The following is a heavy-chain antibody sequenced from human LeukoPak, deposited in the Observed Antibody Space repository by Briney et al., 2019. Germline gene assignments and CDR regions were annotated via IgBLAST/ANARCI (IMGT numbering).Heavy chain of an antibody. D-gene: IGHD3-22*01. CDR3: ARGLRYYYDSSGYHEAFGY. V-gene: IGHV3-20*04. CDR2: ISWNGGST. J-gene: IGHJ4*02. Sequence: GGSLRLSCAASGFTFDDYGMSWVRQAPGKGLEWVSGISWNGGSTSYADSVKGRFTISRDNAKNSLYLQMNSLRVEDTALYYCARGLRYYYDSSGYHEAFGYWGQGTLVTVSS. CDR1: GFTFDDYG.